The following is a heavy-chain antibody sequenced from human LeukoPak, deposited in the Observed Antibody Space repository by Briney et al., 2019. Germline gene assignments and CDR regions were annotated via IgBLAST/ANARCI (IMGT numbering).Heavy chain of an antibody. CDR1: GGSFSGYY. D-gene: IGHD6-13*01. J-gene: IGHJ4*02. Sequence: SETLSLTCAVYGGSFSGYYWSWIRQPPGKGLEWIGEINHSGSTNYNPSLKSRVTISVDTSKNQFSLKLSSVTAADTAVYYCARGGIAAAGIPFDYWGQGTLVTVSP. V-gene: IGHV4-34*01. CDR2: INHSGST. CDR3: ARGGIAAAGIPFDY.